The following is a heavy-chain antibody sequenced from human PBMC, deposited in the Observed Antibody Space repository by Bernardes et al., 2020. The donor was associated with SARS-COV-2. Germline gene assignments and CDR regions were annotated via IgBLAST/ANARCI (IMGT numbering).Heavy chain of an antibody. CDR2: ISGSGGST. CDR3: ARDLDYYGSGSYYNAGNYYGMDV. Sequence: GGSLRLSCAASGFTFSSYAMSWVRQAPGKGLEWVSAISGSGGSTYYADSVKGRFTISRDNSKNTLYLQMNSLRAEDTAVYYCARDLDYYGSGSYYNAGNYYGMDVWGQGTTVTVSS. J-gene: IGHJ6*02. V-gene: IGHV3-23*01. CDR1: GFTFSSYA. D-gene: IGHD3-10*01.